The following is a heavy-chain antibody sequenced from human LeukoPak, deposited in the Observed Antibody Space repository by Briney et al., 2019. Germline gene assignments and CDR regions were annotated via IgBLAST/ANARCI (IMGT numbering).Heavy chain of an antibody. D-gene: IGHD4-11*01. V-gene: IGHV3-30*02. Sequence: GGSLRLSCAASGFTFSSYGMHWVRQAPSKGLEWVAFIRYDGSNKYYADSVKGRFTISRDNSKNTLYLQMNSLRAEDTAVYYCAKPMTTHFDYWGQGTLVTVSS. CDR3: AKPMTTHFDY. CDR1: GFTFSSYG. J-gene: IGHJ4*02. CDR2: IRYDGSNK.